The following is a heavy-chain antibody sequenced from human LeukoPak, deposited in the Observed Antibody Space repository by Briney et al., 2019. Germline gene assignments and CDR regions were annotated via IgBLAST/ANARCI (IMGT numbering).Heavy chain of an antibody. CDR3: ARVTFVAYYYYYYGMDV. J-gene: IGHJ6*02. D-gene: IGHD2-15*01. Sequence: PSETLSLTCAVYGGSFSGYYWSWIRQPPGKGLEWIGYIYYSGSTNYNPSLKSRVTISVDTSKNQFSLKLSSVTAADTAVYYCARVTFVAYYYYYYGMDVWGQGTTVTVSS. CDR1: GGSFSGYY. V-gene: IGHV4-59*12. CDR2: IYYSGST.